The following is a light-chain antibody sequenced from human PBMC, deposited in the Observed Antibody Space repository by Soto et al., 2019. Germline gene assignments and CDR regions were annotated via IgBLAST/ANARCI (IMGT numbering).Light chain of an antibody. CDR1: SSDVGGYNY. Sequence: QSALTQPASVSGSPGQSITITCTGTSSDVGGYNYVSWYQQHPGKAPKVLISDVSNRPSGISNRFSGSKSGNRASLTISGLQAEDEADYYCSSYTSIDTWVFGTGTKLTVL. V-gene: IGLV2-14*03. CDR3: SSYTSIDTWV. J-gene: IGLJ1*01. CDR2: DVS.